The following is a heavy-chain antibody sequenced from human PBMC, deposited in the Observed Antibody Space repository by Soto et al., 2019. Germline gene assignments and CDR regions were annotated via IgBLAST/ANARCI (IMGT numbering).Heavy chain of an antibody. CDR1: GYTFTGYY. CDR2: INPNSGGT. V-gene: IGHV1-2*04. J-gene: IGHJ6*02. Sequence: ASVKVSCKASGYTFTGYYMHWVRQAPGQGLEWMGWINPNSGGTNYAQKFQGWVTMTRDTSISTAYMELSRLRSDDTAVYYCARATRTGYDFWSGYFYGMDVWGQGTTVTVSS. CDR3: ARATRTGYDFWSGYFYGMDV. D-gene: IGHD3-3*01.